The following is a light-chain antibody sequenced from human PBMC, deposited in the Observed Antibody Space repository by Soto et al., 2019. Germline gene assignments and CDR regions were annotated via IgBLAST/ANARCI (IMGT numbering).Light chain of an antibody. CDR2: KAS. V-gene: IGKV1-5*03. Sequence: DIQMTQSPSTLSADVGDRVTITCRASQSISSWLAWSHQKPGKAPKLLIYKASTLESGVPSRFSGSGSGTDFTLTLSGLQPDDLATYYCQQYDSWTFGQGTKVDIK. CDR3: QQYDSWT. CDR1: QSISSW. J-gene: IGKJ1*01.